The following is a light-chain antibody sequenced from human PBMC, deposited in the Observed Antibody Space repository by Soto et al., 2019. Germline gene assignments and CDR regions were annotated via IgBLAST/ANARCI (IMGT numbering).Light chain of an antibody. CDR1: QSVSNNY. CDR2: GAS. V-gene: IGKV3-20*01. CDR3: QQCGSSPET. J-gene: IGKJ1*01. Sequence: EIVLTQSPGTLSLSPGERATLSCRASQSVSNNYLAWYQQKPGQAPRLLIYGASNRATGIPDRFSGSGSGTDFTLTISRLEPEDFAVYYCQQCGSSPETFGQGTKVEMK.